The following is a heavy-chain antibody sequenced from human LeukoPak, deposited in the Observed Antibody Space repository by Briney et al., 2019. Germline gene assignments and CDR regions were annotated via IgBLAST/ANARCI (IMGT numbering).Heavy chain of an antibody. CDR2: IKSKTDGGTT. D-gene: IGHD3-3*01. J-gene: IGHJ4*02. V-gene: IGHV3-15*01. CDR3: TTDANYDFWSGPKDY. Sequence: GGSLRLSCAASGFTFSSYAMSWVRQAPGKGLEWVGRIKSKTDGGTTDYAAPVKGRFTISRDDSKNTLYLQMNSLKTEDTAVYYCTTDANYDFWSGPKDYWGQGTLVTVSS. CDR1: GFTFSSYA.